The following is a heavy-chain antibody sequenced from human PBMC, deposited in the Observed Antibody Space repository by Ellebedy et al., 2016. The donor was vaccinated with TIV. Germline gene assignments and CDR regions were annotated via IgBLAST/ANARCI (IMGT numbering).Heavy chain of an antibody. CDR3: ARHVKTMFDLYYFDY. D-gene: IGHD3-10*02. J-gene: IGHJ4*02. CDR1: GVSISTSNYY. V-gene: IGHV4-39*01. Sequence: MPSETLSLTCTVSGVSISTSNYYWGWIRQPPGKGLEGLGSMYYSGSPYYNPSLKSRVTISVDTSKNQFSLKLSSVTAADTAVYYCARHVKTMFDLYYFDYWGQGTLVTVSS. CDR2: MYYSGSP.